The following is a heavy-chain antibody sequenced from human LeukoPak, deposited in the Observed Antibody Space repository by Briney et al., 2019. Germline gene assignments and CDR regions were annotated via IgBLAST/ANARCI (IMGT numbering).Heavy chain of an antibody. Sequence: GGSLRLSCAASGFTFSSYAMHWVRQAPGQGLEYVSAISSNGGSTYYANSVKGRFTISRDNSKNTLYLQMGSLRAEDMAVYYCATERVVPAAIGAFDIWGQGTMVTVSS. CDR3: ATERVVPAAIGAFDI. CDR2: ISSNGGST. J-gene: IGHJ3*02. V-gene: IGHV3-64*01. D-gene: IGHD2-2*01. CDR1: GFTFSSYA.